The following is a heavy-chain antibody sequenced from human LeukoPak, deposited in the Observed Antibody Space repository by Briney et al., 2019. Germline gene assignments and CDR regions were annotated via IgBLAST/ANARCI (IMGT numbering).Heavy chain of an antibody. V-gene: IGHV3-7*04. CDR1: GFTFSDYN. CDR2: IKQDGSEK. CDR3: ARGHSSSPNWFDP. Sequence: GGSLRLSCAASGFTFSDYNMRWIRQAPGKGLEWVASIKQDGSEKYYVDSVKGRFTMSRDNAKNSLYLQMNSLRAEDTAVYYCARGHSSSPNWFDPWGQGTLVTVSS. D-gene: IGHD6-13*01. J-gene: IGHJ5*02.